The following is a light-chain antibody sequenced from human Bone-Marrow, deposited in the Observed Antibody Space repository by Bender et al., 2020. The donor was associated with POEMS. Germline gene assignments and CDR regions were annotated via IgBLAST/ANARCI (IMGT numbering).Light chain of an antibody. CDR1: NNDVGGYNW. J-gene: IGLJ2*01. CDR3: SSYSSRNTVL. CDR2: DVS. Sequence: QSALTQPASVSGSPGQSITISCTGTNNDVGGYNWVSWYQQFPGKAPKLLISDVSSRASGVSGRLSGSKSGNTAYLTISGLQPEDEADYYCSSYSSRNTVLFGGGTKLTVL. V-gene: IGLV2-14*03.